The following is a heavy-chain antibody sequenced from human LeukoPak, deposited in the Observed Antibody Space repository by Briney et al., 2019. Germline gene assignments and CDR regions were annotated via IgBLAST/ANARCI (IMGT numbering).Heavy chain of an antibody. CDR1: GFTFDDYG. V-gene: IGHV3-20*04. Sequence: GGSLRLSCAASGFTFDDYGMSWVRQAPGKGLEWVSGINWNGGSTGYADSVKGRFTISRDNAKNSLYLQMNSLRAEDTALYYCARAPMITFGGVIVSPPYYFDYWGQGILVTVSS. J-gene: IGHJ4*02. CDR3: ARAPMITFGGVIVSPPYYFDY. D-gene: IGHD3-16*02. CDR2: INWNGGST.